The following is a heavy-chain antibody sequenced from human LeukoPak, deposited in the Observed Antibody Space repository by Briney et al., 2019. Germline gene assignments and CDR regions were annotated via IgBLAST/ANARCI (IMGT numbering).Heavy chain of an antibody. CDR3: ARDQYDSSGYPTYYFDY. J-gene: IGHJ4*02. D-gene: IGHD3-22*01. CDR2: ISGSGGST. CDR1: GFTFSNYA. Sequence: GGSLRLSCAASGFTFSNYAMSWVRQAPGVGLEWVSAISGSGGSTYYADSVKGRFTISRDNSKNTLYLQMNSLRAEDTAVYYCARDQYDSSGYPTYYFDYWGQGTLVTVSS. V-gene: IGHV3-23*01.